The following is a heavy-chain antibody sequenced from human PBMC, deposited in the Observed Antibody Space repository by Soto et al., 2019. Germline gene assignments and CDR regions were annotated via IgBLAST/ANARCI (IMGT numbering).Heavy chain of an antibody. Sequence: ASVKVSCKASGYSFTTYPITSVRQAPGQGLEWLGWVSTYNGNTNYAQGLQGRVSMTTDTSTSTAYLELRNLRSDDTAVYYCAKYRRSNEDGFPLDFWGQGTLVTVSS. V-gene: IGHV1-18*01. CDR1: GYSFTTYP. D-gene: IGHD1-1*01. J-gene: IGHJ4*02. CDR2: VSTYNGNT. CDR3: AKYRRSNEDGFPLDF.